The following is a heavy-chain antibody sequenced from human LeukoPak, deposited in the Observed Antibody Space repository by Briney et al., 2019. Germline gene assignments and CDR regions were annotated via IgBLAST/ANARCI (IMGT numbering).Heavy chain of an antibody. CDR2: ISSSSSYI. CDR3: AREVDYYYYYYMDV. V-gene: IGHV3-21*01. Sequence: GGSLRLSCAASGFTFSSYSMNWVRQAPGKGLEWVSSISSSSSYIYYADSVKGRFTISRDNAKNSLYLQMNSLRAKDTAVYYCAREVDYYYYYYMDVWGKGTTVTVSS. J-gene: IGHJ6*03. CDR1: GFTFSSYS.